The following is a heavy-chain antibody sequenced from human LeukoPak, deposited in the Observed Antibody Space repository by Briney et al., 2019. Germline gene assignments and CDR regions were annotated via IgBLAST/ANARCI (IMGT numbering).Heavy chain of an antibody. V-gene: IGHV4-59*01. CDR1: GGSISGYY. D-gene: IGHD6-19*01. Sequence: PSETLSLTCTVPGGSISGYYWSWIRQPPGKGLELIGYIYYSGNTNYNPSLKSRVTISIDTSKNQFSLKLTSVTPADTAVYYCARGTVAVAVRWFDPWGQGTLVTVSS. J-gene: IGHJ5*02. CDR2: IYYSGNT. CDR3: ARGTVAVAVRWFDP.